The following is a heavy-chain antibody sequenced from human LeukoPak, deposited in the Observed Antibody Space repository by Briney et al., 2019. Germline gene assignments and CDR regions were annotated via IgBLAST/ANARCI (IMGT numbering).Heavy chain of an antibody. J-gene: IGHJ4*02. D-gene: IGHD2-15*01. CDR1: GGSISSYY. CDR3: ARTQARLLHDY. V-gene: IGHV4-59*01. CDR2: ISYSGST. Sequence: SETLSLTCTVSGGSISSYYWSWIRQPPGKGLEWIGYISYSGSTSYNPSLKSRVTISVDTSKNQFSLKLSSVTAAGTAVYYCARTQARLLHDYWGQGTLVTVSS.